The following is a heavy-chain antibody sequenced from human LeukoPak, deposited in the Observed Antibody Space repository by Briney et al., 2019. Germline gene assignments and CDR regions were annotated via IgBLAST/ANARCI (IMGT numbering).Heavy chain of an antibody. CDR3: ASTYSSSWNSYGMDV. CDR2: IYTSGST. D-gene: IGHD6-13*01. J-gene: IGHJ6*02. Sequence: PSGTLSLTCTVSGGSISSYYWSWIRQPAGKGLEWIGRIYTSGSTNYNPSLKSRVTMSVDTSKNQFSLKLSSVTAADTAVYYCASTYSSSWNSYGMDVWGQGTTVTVSS. CDR1: GGSISSYY. V-gene: IGHV4-4*07.